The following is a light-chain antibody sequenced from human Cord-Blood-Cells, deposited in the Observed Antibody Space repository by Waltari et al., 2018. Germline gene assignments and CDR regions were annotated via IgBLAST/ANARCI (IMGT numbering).Light chain of an antibody. CDR1: QRVSSY. CDR2: DAS. V-gene: IGKV3-11*01. CDR3: QQRSNWYT. Sequence: ELVLTQSPATLSLSPGERATLSCRASQRVSSYLAWYQHKPGQAPRLLIYDASNRATGIPARFSGSGSGTDYTLTISSLEPEDFAVYYCQQRSNWYTFGQGTKLEIK. J-gene: IGKJ2*01.